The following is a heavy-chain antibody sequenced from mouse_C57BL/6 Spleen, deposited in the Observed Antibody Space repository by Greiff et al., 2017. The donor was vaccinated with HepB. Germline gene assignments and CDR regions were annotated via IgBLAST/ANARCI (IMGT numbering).Heavy chain of an antibody. D-gene: IGHD4-1*01. CDR1: GYTFTSYW. CDR2: IDPSDSET. V-gene: IGHV1-52*01. Sequence: QVQLKQSGAELVRPGSSVKLSCKASGYTFTSYWMHWVKQRPIQGLEWIGNIDPSDSETHYNQKFKDKATLTVDKSSSTAYMQLSSLTSEDSAVYYCAREMGREWYFDVWGTRTTVTVSS. J-gene: IGHJ1*03. CDR3: AREMGREWYFDV.